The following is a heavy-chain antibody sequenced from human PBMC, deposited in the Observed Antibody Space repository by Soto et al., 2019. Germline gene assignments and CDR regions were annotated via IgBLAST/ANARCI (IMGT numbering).Heavy chain of an antibody. V-gene: IGHV1-18*01. J-gene: IGHJ3*02. CDR2: ISAYNGNT. CDR1: GYTFTSYG. CDR3: ARPSEGLAAAGTSFAFDI. D-gene: IGHD6-13*01. Sequence: ASVKVSCKASGYTFTSYGISWVRQAPGQGLEWMGWISAYNGNTNYAQKLQGRVTMTTGTPTSTAYMERRSLRSDDTAVYYCARPSEGLAAAGTSFAFDIWGQGTMVTVSS.